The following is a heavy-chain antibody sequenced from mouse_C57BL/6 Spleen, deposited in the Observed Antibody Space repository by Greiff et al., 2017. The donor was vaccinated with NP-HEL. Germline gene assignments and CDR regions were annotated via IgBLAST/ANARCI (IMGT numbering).Heavy chain of an antibody. V-gene: IGHV1-64*01. CDR3: ARSLLTTVVADWYFDV. CDR1: GYTFTSYW. CDR2: IHPNSGST. D-gene: IGHD1-1*01. J-gene: IGHJ1*03. Sequence: QVQLQQPGAELVKPGASVKLSCKASGYTFTSYWMHWVKQRPGQGLEWIGMIHPNSGSTNYNEKFKSKATLTVDKSSSTAYMQLSSLTSEDSAVYSWARSLLTTVVADWYFDVWGTGTTVTVSS.